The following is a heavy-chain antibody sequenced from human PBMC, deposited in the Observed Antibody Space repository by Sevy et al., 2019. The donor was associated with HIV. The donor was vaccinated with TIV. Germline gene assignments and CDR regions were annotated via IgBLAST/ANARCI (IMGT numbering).Heavy chain of an antibody. Sequence: GGSLRLSCAASGFTFSSYAMSWVRQAPGKGLEWVSAISGSGGSTYYADSVKGRFTISRDNSKNTLYLQMNSLRAEDKAVYYCAKDLGSVLTIFGVVIDGLDYWGQGTLVTVSS. D-gene: IGHD3-3*01. CDR3: AKDLGSVLTIFGVVIDGLDY. CDR1: GFTFSSYA. J-gene: IGHJ4*02. CDR2: ISGSGGST. V-gene: IGHV3-23*01.